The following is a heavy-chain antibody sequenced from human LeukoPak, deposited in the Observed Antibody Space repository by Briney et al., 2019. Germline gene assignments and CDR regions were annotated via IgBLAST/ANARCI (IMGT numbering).Heavy chain of an antibody. CDR1: GYTFTGYY. D-gene: IGHD3-22*01. J-gene: IGHJ4*02. Sequence: ASVKVSCKASGYTFTGYYMHWVRQAPGQGLEWMGWINPNSGGTNYAQKFQGRVIMTRDTSISTAYMELSRLRSDDTAVYYCARDPPAYYYDSSDPRNYWGQGTLVTVSS. V-gene: IGHV1-2*02. CDR3: ARDPPAYYYDSSDPRNY. CDR2: INPNSGGT.